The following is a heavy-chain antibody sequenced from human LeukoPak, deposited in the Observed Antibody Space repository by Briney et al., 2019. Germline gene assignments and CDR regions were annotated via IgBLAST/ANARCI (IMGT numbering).Heavy chain of an antibody. Sequence: PGGSLRLSCAASGFTFSSYGRHGSGQPPGRGLEWVAVISYDGSNKYYADSVKGRFTISRDNSKNTLYLQMNSLRAEDTAVYYCAKDTFGDYWGQGTLVTVSS. V-gene: IGHV3-30*18. J-gene: IGHJ4*02. D-gene: IGHD3-16*01. CDR1: GFTFSSYG. CDR2: ISYDGSNK. CDR3: AKDTFGDY.